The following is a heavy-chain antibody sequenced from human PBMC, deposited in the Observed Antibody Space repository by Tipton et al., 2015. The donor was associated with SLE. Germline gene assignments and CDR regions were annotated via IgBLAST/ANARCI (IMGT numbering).Heavy chain of an antibody. CDR2: IYYSGTT. CDR3: ARDRIVGSTYNWFDP. CDR1: GGSISSSSYY. Sequence: GLVKPSETLSLPCTVSGGSISSSSYYWGWIRQPPGKGLEWIGNIYYSGTTYYNPSLKSRVTISLNTSKNQFSLKLSSVTAADTAVYYCARDRIVGSTYNWFDPWGQGTLVTVSS. J-gene: IGHJ5*02. D-gene: IGHD1-26*01. V-gene: IGHV4-39*07.